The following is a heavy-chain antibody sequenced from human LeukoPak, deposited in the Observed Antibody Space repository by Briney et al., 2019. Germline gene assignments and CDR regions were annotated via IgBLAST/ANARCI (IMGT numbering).Heavy chain of an antibody. CDR3: ARDGPTQLVRIDRIQIQAGVVDY. Sequence: ASVKVSCKASGYTLTSYGISWVRQAPGQGLEWMGWISAYNGNTNYAQKLQGRVTMTTDTSTSTAYMELRSLRSDDTAVYYCARDGPTQLVRIDRIQIQAGVVDYWGQGTLVTVSS. D-gene: IGHD6-6*01. CDR1: GYTLTSYG. J-gene: IGHJ4*02. V-gene: IGHV1-18*01. CDR2: ISAYNGNT.